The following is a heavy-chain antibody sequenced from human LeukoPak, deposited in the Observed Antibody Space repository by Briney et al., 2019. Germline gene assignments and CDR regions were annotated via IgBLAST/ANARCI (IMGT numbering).Heavy chain of an antibody. CDR1: GVSVSDGRYY. CDR2: MYYSGSA. CDR3: ASPYCSGISRLEVFNM. J-gene: IGHJ3*02. Sequence: KPSQTLSLTCNVSGVSVSDGRYYWTWIRQHPGKGLEWIGYMYYSGSANYNPSLKSRLTISIDTSKNQFSLQLSSVTAADTATYYCASPYCSGISRLEVFNMWGQETSVTVSS. V-gene: IGHV4-31*03. D-gene: IGHD2-15*01.